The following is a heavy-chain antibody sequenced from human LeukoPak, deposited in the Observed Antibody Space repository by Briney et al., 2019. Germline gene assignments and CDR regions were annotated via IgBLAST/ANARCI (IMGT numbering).Heavy chain of an antibody. J-gene: IGHJ4*02. CDR2: ISGGGYST. CDR1: GFTFSSYA. V-gene: IGHV3-23*01. Sequence: PGGSLRLSCAASGFTFSSYAMSWVRQAPGKGLEWVSVISGGGYSTYYAASVKGRFTISRDNAKNSLYLQMNSLRAEDTAVYYCARVGWNLFDYWGQGTLVTVSS. D-gene: IGHD1-7*01. CDR3: ARVGWNLFDY.